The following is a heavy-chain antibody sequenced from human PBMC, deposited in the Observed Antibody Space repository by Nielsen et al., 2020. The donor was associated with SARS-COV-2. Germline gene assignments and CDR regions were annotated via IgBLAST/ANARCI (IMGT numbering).Heavy chain of an antibody. Sequence: GESLQISCAASGFTFSDFFMSWVRQAPGKGLQWISYISSSGDYTNYADSMKGRFTISRDNAKNLLYLQMNSLRAEDTALYYCASGLLTTVTTGAMDVWGQGTTVTVSS. D-gene: IGHD4-11*01. CDR1: GFTFSDFF. CDR3: ASGLLTTVTTGAMDV. CDR2: ISSSGDYT. J-gene: IGHJ6*02. V-gene: IGHV3-11*03.